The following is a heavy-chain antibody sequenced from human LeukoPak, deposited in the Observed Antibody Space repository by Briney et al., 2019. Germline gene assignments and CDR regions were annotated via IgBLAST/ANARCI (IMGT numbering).Heavy chain of an antibody. Sequence: ASVKVSCKASGYTFTSYYMHWVRQAPGQGLEWMGVINPSGDSTSYAPNFQGRVTVTRDTSTSTVYMELSSLRSEDTAIYYCAKIAARDTGEGYWGQGTLVTVSS. J-gene: IGHJ4*02. CDR3: AKIAARDTGEGY. V-gene: IGHV1-46*01. CDR2: INPSGDST. CDR1: GYTFTSYY. D-gene: IGHD6-6*01.